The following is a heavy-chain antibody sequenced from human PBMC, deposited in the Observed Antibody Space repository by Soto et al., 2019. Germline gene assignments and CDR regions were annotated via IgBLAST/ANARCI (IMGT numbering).Heavy chain of an antibody. CDR1: GDSINNRSYY. J-gene: IGHJ4*02. CDR2: IYYSGGT. V-gene: IGHV4-39*01. Sequence: PSETLSPTCTVTGDSINNRSYYWGWIRQPPGKGLEWIGSIYYSGGTYNNPSLKSRVSMSVDTSKNQFSLKLRSVTAADTALYYCARQRTSVVTQAYFDSWGQGSLVTVSS. D-gene: IGHD2-21*02. CDR3: ARQRTSVVTQAYFDS.